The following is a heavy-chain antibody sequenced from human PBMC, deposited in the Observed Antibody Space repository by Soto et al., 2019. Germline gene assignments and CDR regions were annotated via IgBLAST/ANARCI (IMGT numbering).Heavy chain of an antibody. CDR2: ISGGGDAT. D-gene: IGHD3-10*01. Sequence: DVQLLDSGGGLVQPGGSLRLSCAASGFTFSDYALTWVRQATGKGLEWVSAISGGGDATFYADSVKGRFTISRDNSKNTLYLQMNTLRAEDTAVYYCARKVSGSTGRPDLWYFDLWGRGTLVTVSS. CDR1: GFTFSDYA. J-gene: IGHJ2*01. V-gene: IGHV3-23*01. CDR3: ARKVSGSTGRPDLWYFDL.